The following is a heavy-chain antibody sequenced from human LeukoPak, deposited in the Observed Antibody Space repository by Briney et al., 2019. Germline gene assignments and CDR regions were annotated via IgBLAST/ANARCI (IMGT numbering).Heavy chain of an antibody. V-gene: IGHV4-59*01. CDR3: ARDRRGMDV. CDR1: GGSISSYY. Sequence: SETLSLTCTVSGGSISSYYWSWIRQPPGKGLEWIGYIYYSGSTNYNPSLKSRVTISVDTSKNQFSLKLSSVTAADTAMYYCARDRRGMDVWGQGTTVTVSS. CDR2: IYYSGST. J-gene: IGHJ6*02.